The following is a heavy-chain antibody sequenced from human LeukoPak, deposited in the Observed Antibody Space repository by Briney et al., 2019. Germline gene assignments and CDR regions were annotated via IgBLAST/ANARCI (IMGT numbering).Heavy chain of an antibody. CDR1: GYTFTSYY. CDR3: ARVGGDYVWGSYLVW. D-gene: IGHD3-16*02. J-gene: IGHJ4*02. CDR2: INPNSGGT. Sequence: ASVKVSCKASGYTFTSYYMHWVRQAPGQGLEWMGWINPNSGGTNYAQKFQGRVTMTRDTSISTAYMELSRLRSDDTAVYYCARVGGDYVWGSYLVWWGQGTLVTVSS. V-gene: IGHV1-2*02.